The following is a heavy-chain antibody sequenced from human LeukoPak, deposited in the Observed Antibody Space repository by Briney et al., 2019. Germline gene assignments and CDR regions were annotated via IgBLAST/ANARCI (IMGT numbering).Heavy chain of an antibody. Sequence: GGSLRLSCAASGFTFSSYWMHWVRQAPGKGLVWVSRINSDGSNTNYADSVKGRFTISRDNAKNTLYLQMNSLRAEDTAVFYCARVRDISGHWGFLDYWGQGTLVAVSS. V-gene: IGHV3-74*01. CDR2: INSDGSNT. CDR1: GFTFSSYW. D-gene: IGHD6-19*01. CDR3: ARVRDISGHWGFLDY. J-gene: IGHJ4*02.